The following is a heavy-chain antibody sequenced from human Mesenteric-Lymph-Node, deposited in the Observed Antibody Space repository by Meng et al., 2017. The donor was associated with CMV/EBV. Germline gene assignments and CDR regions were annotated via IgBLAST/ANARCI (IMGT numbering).Heavy chain of an antibody. J-gene: IGHJ4*02. CDR2: INHSGST. V-gene: IGHV4-34*01. Sequence: FGGSLSGYYRSWIRQPPGKGLEWIGEINHSGSTNYNPSLKSRVTISVDTSKNQFSLKLNSVTAADTAVYYCARALPYCSSTSCYLDYWGQGTLVTVSS. CDR1: GGSLSGYY. CDR3: ARALPYCSSTSCYLDY. D-gene: IGHD2-2*01.